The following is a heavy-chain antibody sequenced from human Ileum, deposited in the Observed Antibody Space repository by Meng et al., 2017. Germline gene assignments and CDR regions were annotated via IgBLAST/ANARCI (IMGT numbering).Heavy chain of an antibody. CDR1: GDSIRNGNW. CDR3: ARVSYNKGSPKFDS. Sequence: QVQLQASGPGLGKPSDPLSLSCAVSGDSIRNGNWWSWVRQPPGKGLEWIGEIYESGTTNYNPSLKSRVTISVDKSKNEFSLKLSSVTAADTALYYCARVSYNKGSPKFDSWGQGTLVTVSS. D-gene: IGHD1-14*01. CDR2: IYESGTT. V-gene: IGHV4-4*02. J-gene: IGHJ4*02.